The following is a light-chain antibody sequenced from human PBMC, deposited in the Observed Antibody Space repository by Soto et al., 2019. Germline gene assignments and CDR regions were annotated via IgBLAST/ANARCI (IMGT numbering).Light chain of an antibody. J-gene: IGLJ3*02. CDR1: TGAVTSGHY. V-gene: IGLV7-46*01. Sequence: QAVVTQEPSVTVSPGGTVTLTCGSSTGAVTSGHYPYWFQQKPGQAPRTLIYDTRNQLSWTPARFSGSLVGGKAALTLSGAQPEDEADYYCLLSYTDARLWVFGGGTKLTVL. CDR2: DTR. CDR3: LLSYTDARLWV.